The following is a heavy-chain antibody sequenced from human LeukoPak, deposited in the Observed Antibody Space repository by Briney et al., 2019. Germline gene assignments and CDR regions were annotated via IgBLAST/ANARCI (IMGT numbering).Heavy chain of an antibody. CDR2: ICPGDSDT. J-gene: IGHJ4*02. D-gene: IGHD3-10*01. Sequence: GESLKISCEGSGYTFTNYWIAWVRQMPGEGLEWMGLICPGDSDTRYSPSFQGQVTISADKSISTAYLQWSSLKASDTAMYYCARHRLSALVKNYYGSGSFPPDYWGQGTLVTVSS. CDR3: ARHRLSALVKNYYGSGSFPPDY. V-gene: IGHV5-51*01. CDR1: GYTFTNYW.